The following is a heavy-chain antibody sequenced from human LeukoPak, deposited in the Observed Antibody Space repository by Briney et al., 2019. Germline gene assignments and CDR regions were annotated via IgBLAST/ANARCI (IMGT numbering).Heavy chain of an antibody. J-gene: IGHJ4*02. Sequence: QPGRSLRLSCAASGFTFSSYAMHWVRQAPGKGLEWVAVISYDGSNKYYADSVKGRFTISRDNSKNTLYLQMNSLRAEDTAVYYCARDPLWVTIQCPQLDYWGQGTLVTVSS. CDR3: ARDPLWVTIQCPQLDY. V-gene: IGHV3-30-3*01. CDR1: GFTFSSYA. CDR2: ISYDGSNK. D-gene: IGHD3-3*01.